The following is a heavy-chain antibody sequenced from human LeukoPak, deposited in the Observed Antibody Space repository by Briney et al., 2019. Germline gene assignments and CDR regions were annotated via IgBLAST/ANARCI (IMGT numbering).Heavy chain of an antibody. CDR3: ARAGIYGSGSYFYYYYYMDV. CDR1: GYTFTGYY. D-gene: IGHD3-10*01. V-gene: IGHV1-2*02. Sequence: ASVTVSCKASGYTFTGYYMHWVRQAPGQGLEWMGWINPNSGGTNYAQKFQGRVTMTRDTSISTAYMELSRLRSDDTAVYYCARAGIYGSGSYFYYYYYMDVWGKGTTVTVPS. CDR2: INPNSGGT. J-gene: IGHJ6*03.